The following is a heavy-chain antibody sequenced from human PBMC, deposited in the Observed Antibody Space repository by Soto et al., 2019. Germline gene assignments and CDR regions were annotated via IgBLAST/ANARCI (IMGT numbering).Heavy chain of an antibody. Sequence: PSETLSLTCSVFGGSMSPYYWSWIRQSPGKGQEWIANIYYRGNTNYNPSLESRVTISIDTSKNQFSLKLNSLTAADTAVYYCARHSKKTWDFDYCYGMDVCGQGTTVTVS. J-gene: IGHJ6*02. CDR3: ARHSKKTWDFDYCYGMDV. V-gene: IGHV4-59*08. CDR1: GGSMSPYY. D-gene: IGHD1-26*01. CDR2: IYYRGNT.